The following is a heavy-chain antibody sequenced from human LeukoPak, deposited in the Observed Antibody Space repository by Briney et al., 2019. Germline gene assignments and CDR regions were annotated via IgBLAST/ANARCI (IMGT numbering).Heavy chain of an antibody. CDR2: ISAYNGNT. CDR1: GYTFTSYG. J-gene: IGHJ6*02. CDR3: ARRTALDCSSTSCYFNYYYYGMDV. D-gene: IGHD2-2*01. V-gene: IGHV1-18*01. Sequence: LGASVKVSCKASGYTFTSYGISWVRQAPGQGLEWMGWISAYNGNTNYAQKLQGRVTMTTDTSTSTAYMELRSLRSDDTPVYYCARRTALDCSSTSCYFNYYYYGMDVWGQGTTVTVSS.